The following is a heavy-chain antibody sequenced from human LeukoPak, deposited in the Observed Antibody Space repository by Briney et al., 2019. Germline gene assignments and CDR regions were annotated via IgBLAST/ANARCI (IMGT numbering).Heavy chain of an antibody. CDR3: AKDDSCGFRYRFDY. CDR1: GFTFSSYA. D-gene: IGHD5-18*01. V-gene: IGHV3-23*01. J-gene: IGHJ4*02. CDR2: ISSSGGST. Sequence: GGSLRLSCAASGFTFSSYAMSWVRQAPGKGLEWVSAISSSGGSTYYADSVKGRFTISRDNSKNTLYLQMNSLRAEDTAVYYCAKDDSCGFRYRFDYWGQGTLVTVSS.